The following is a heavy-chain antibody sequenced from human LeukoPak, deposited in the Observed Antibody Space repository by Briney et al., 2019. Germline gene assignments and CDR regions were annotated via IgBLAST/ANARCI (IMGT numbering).Heavy chain of an antibody. CDR2: IIPIYGTP. D-gene: IGHD3-16*01. J-gene: IGHJ6*03. CDR3: AGGKLGYYYYHMDA. Sequence: ASVKVSCKASGGTLSGYAISWVRQAPGQGLEWMGGIIPIYGTPHSAQKFQGRVTVTTDESTSTAFMDLSSLRSEDTAVYYCAGGKLGYYYYHMDAWGKGTTVTVSS. CDR1: GGTLSGYA. V-gene: IGHV1-69*05.